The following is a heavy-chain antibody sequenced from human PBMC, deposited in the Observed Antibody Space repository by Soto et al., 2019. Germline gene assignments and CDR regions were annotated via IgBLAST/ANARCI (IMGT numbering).Heavy chain of an antibody. CDR2: IYYSGST. Sequence: SETLSLTCSVSGDSITNRDYYWSWIRQPPGKGLEWIGYIYYSGSTHYSPSLKSQVTISVDSSKNQFSLKLSSVTAADTAIYYCARNLRGGTIFFDYWGQGALVTVS. CDR1: GDSITNRDYY. CDR3: ARNLRGGTIFFDY. J-gene: IGHJ4*02. D-gene: IGHD1-7*01. V-gene: IGHV4-30-4*08.